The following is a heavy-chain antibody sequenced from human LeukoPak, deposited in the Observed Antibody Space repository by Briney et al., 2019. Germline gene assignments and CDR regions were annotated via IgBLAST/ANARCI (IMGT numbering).Heavy chain of an antibody. D-gene: IGHD2-2*01. J-gene: IGHJ4*02. V-gene: IGHV4-59*01. CDR3: AREVAAAAMDF. CDR2: IFHSGYT. Sequence: SETLSLTCTVSGGSISNYYWTWIRQPPGKGLEWIGYIFHSGYTNYNPSLKSRVSISLDTSKSQFSLRLSSVTAADTAVYYCAREVAAAAMDFWGQGTLVTVSS. CDR1: GGSISNYY.